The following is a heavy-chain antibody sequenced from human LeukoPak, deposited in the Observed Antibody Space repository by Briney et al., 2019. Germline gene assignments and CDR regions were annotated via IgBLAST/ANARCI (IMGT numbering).Heavy chain of an antibody. CDR1: GFTFSSYA. CDR2: ISGSGGGT. CDR3: AKDFSGSITTFGVVIIPLEFDY. V-gene: IGHV3-23*01. Sequence: GGSLRLSCAASGFTFSSYAMSWVRQAPGKGLEWVSAISGSGGGTYYADSVKGRFTISRDNSKNTLYLQMNSLRAEDTAVYYCAKDFSGSITTFGVVIIPLEFDYWGQGTLVTVSS. J-gene: IGHJ4*02. D-gene: IGHD3-3*01.